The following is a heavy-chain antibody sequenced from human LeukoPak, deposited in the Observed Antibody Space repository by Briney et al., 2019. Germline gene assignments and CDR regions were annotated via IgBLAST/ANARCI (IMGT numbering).Heavy chain of an antibody. J-gene: IGHJ4*02. D-gene: IGHD6-19*01. V-gene: IGHV4-59*08. CDR2: IYYSGST. CDR3: ARYSSGPLGD. Sequence: SETLSLTCTASGGSISSYYWSWIRQPPGKGLEWIGYIYYSGSTNYNPSLKSRVSISVDTSKNQFSLKLSSVTAADTAVYYCARYSSGPLGDWGQGTLVTVSS. CDR1: GGSISSYY.